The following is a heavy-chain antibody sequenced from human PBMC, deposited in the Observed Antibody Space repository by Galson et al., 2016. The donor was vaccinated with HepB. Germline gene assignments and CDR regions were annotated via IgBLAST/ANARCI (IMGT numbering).Heavy chain of an antibody. V-gene: IGHV3-33*01. CDR2: IWYDGSNK. D-gene: IGHD5-18*01. CDR1: GFTFSSYG. CDR3: ARPHVAMVSGYYYGMDV. Sequence: SLRLSCAAFGFTFSSYGMHWVRQAPGRGLEWVAFIWYDGSNKYYADSVKGRFTISRDTSKNTLNLQMNSLSAEDTAVYYCARPHVAMVSGYYYGMDVWGQGTTVTVSS. J-gene: IGHJ6*02.